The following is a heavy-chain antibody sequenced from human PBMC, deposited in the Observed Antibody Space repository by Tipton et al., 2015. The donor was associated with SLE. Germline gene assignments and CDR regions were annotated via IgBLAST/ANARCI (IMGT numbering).Heavy chain of an antibody. V-gene: IGHV4-59*11. CDR3: ARSYYDSSGYIPGFDP. CDR2: IYYSGST. CDR1: GGSISSHY. Sequence: TLSLTCTVSGGSISSHYWSWIRQPPGKGLEWIGYIYYSGSTNYNPPLKSRVTISVDTSKNQFSLKLSSVTAADTAVYYCARSYYDSSGYIPGFDPWGQGTLVTVSS. D-gene: IGHD3-22*01. J-gene: IGHJ5*02.